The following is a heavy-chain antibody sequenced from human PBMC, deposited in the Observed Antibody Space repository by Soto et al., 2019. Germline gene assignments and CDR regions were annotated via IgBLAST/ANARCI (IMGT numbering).Heavy chain of an antibody. J-gene: IGHJ4*02. D-gene: IGHD2-2*01. CDR3: ARGCSRDGYNRQPQPFDY. CDR2: INHSGST. Sequence: KPSETLSLTCAVYGGSFSGYYWSWIRQPPGKGLEWIGEINHSGSTNYNPSLKSRVTISVDTSKNQFSLKLSSVTAADTAVYYCARGCSRDGYNRQPQPFDYWGQGTLVTVSS. V-gene: IGHV4-34*01. CDR1: GGSFSGYY.